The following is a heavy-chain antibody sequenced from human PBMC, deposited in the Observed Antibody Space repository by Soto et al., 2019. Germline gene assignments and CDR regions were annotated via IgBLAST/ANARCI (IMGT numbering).Heavy chain of an antibody. V-gene: IGHV4-59*01. CDR1: GGSITSNY. Sequence: QVQLQESGPGLVKPSETLSLTCTVSGGSITSNYWSWIRQPPGKGLEWIGYVYYSGSTKYNPSLKSRVNISVDRSKNQFSLKLSSVTAADTAVYYCARDHTFDMWGQGTMVTVSS. CDR2: VYYSGST. J-gene: IGHJ3*02. CDR3: ARDHTFDM.